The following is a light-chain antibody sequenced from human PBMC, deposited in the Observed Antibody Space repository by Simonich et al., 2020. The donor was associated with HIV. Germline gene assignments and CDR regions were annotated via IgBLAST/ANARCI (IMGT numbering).Light chain of an antibody. Sequence: IQLTQSPSFLSASVGDRVTITCRASQGISSYLAWHQQKPGKAPKLLIYAASTLQSGVPARFSGSGSGTEFTLTISSLQPEDFATYYCQQLNSYPPFTFGPGTKVDIK. J-gene: IGKJ3*01. CDR2: AAS. V-gene: IGKV1-9*01. CDR1: QGISSY. CDR3: QQLNSYPPFT.